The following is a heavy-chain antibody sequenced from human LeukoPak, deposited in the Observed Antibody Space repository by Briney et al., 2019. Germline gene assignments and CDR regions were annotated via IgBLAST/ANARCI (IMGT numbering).Heavy chain of an antibody. Sequence: ASVKVSCEVSGYTHTELSMHWVRQAPGNGREWMGGFDPEDSETIYAQKFQGRVTMTEDTSTDTAYMELSSLRSEDTAVYYCATVYGSGTPLGLSMDYWGQGTLVTVSS. CDR3: ATVYGSGTPLGLSMDY. D-gene: IGHD3-10*01. CDR2: FDPEDSET. V-gene: IGHV1-24*01. J-gene: IGHJ4*02. CDR1: GYTHTELS.